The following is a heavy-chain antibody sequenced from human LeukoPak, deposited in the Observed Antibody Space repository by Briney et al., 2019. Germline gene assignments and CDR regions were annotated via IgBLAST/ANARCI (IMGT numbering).Heavy chain of an antibody. D-gene: IGHD2-15*01. CDR1: GFTVSSNY. Sequence: PGGSLRLSCAASGFTVSSNYMSWVRQAPGKGLEWVSVIYIGGSTSYSASVTERLTISRDNSKNTLYLQMNSLRVEDTAVYYCAREIYCSASSCTGGVFDIWGQGTMVTVSS. V-gene: IGHV3-53*01. CDR2: IYIGGST. J-gene: IGHJ3*02. CDR3: AREIYCSASSCTGGVFDI.